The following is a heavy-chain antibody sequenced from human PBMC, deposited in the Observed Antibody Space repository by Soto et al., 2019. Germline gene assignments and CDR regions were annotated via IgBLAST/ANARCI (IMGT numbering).Heavy chain of an antibody. CDR2: IYYSGST. CDR1: GGSISSYY. D-gene: IGHD1-7*01. V-gene: IGHV4-59*01. J-gene: IGHJ6*02. Sequence: QVQLQESGPGLVKPSETLSLTCTVSGGSISSYYWSWIRQPPGKGLEWIGYIYYSGSTNYNPSRKSRVTISVDTSKNQFSLQLSSVTAADTAVYYCAREGLTGTIGLYYYYGMDVWGPGTTVTVSS. CDR3: AREGLTGTIGLYYYYGMDV.